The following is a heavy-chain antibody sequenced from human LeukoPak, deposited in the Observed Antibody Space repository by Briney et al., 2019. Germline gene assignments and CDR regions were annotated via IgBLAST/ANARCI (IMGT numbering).Heavy chain of an antibody. V-gene: IGHV3-74*01. CDR1: GLTFRSYW. J-gene: IGHJ5*02. CDR3: ARAQYGDYGEFDP. CDR2: INSDGSST. Sequence: GGSLRLSCAASGLTFRSYWMHWVRQAPGKGLVWVSRINSDGSSTSYADSVKGRFTISRDNAKNTLYLQMNSLRAEDTAVYYCARAQYGDYGEFDPWGQGTLVTVSS. D-gene: IGHD4-17*01.